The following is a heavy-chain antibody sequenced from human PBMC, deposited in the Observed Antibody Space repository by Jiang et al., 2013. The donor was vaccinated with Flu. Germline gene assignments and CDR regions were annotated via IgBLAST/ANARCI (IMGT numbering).Heavy chain of an antibody. CDR3: TRLSCSYGSCYEAY. V-gene: IGHV4-59*08. CDR2: KYYTGASNY. CDR1: TGSMSGYY. D-gene: IGHD2-15*01. J-gene: IGHJ4*02. Sequence: VKPSETLSLTCIVSTGSMSGYYWSWIRQPPGKGLEWIGYKYYTGASNYNYNPSLKSRVTISVDTSKNQISLHLTSVTAADTAVYYCTRLSCSYGSCYEAYWGPGLLVTVSS.